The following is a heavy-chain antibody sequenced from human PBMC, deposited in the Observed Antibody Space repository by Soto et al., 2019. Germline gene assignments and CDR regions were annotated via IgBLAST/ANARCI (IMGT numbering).Heavy chain of an antibody. J-gene: IGHJ4*02. CDR1: GGSFSGYY. Sequence: SETLSLTCAVCGGSFSGYYWSWIHQPPGKXLEWIGEINHSGSTNYNPSLKSRVTISVDTSKNQFSLKLSSVTAADTAVYYCARGLGRITIFGVGKGPFDYWGQGTLVTVSS. CDR2: INHSGST. D-gene: IGHD3-3*01. CDR3: ARGLGRITIFGVGKGPFDY. V-gene: IGHV4-34*01.